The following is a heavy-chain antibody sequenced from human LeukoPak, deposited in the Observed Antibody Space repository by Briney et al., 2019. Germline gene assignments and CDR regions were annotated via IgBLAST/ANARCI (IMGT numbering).Heavy chain of an antibody. CDR2: ISHDGSNK. Sequence: GGSLRLSCAASGFTFNNYAMNWVRQAPGKGLEWVAVISHDGSNKYYADSVKGRFTISRDNSKNTLYLQMNSLRVEDTAVYYCARAGGRVISMIVVGLSAYDAFDIWGQGTMVTVSS. CDR3: ARAGGRVISMIVVGLSAYDAFDI. V-gene: IGHV3-30*04. J-gene: IGHJ3*02. CDR1: GFTFNNYA. D-gene: IGHD3-22*01.